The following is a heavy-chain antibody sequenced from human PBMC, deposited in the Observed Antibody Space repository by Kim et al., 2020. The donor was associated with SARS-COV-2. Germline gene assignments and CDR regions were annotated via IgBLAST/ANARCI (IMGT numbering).Heavy chain of an antibody. V-gene: IGHV4-39*07. CDR1: GGSISSSSYY. D-gene: IGHD1-26*01. CDR3: ARVEYGSYFMLDY. Sequence: SETLSLTCTVSGGSISSSSYYWGWIRQPPGKGLEWIGSIYYSGSTYYNPSLKSRVTISVDTSKNQFSLKLSSVTAADTAVYYCARVEYGSYFMLDYWGQGTLVTVSS. CDR2: IYYSGST. J-gene: IGHJ4*02.